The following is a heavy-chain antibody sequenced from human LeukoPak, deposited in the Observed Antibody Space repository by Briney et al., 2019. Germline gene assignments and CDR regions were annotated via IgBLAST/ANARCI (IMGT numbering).Heavy chain of an antibody. Sequence: SETLSFTSTVSVGSISSGGYYWSWIRQHRGKGLEWIGYIYYSGSTYYNPSLKTRVTISVDTSKNQFSLKLSSVTAADTAVYYCARARYYDSSGYFDYWGQGTLVTVSS. CDR2: IYYSGST. CDR1: VGSISSGGYY. V-gene: IGHV4-31*03. J-gene: IGHJ4*02. D-gene: IGHD3-22*01. CDR3: ARARYYDSSGYFDY.